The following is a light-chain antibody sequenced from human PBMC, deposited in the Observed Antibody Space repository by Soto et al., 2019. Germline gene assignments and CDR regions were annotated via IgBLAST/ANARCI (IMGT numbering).Light chain of an antibody. CDR1: QSISNW. J-gene: IGKJ1*01. CDR3: QQYNSNLWT. CDR2: KAS. Sequence: DIQMTQSPSTLSASVGDRVTITCRASQSISNWLAWDQQKPGKAPKVLIYKASTLKSGVPSRFSGSGSGTEFTLTIISLQPDDFATYYCQQYNSNLWTFGQGTKVEIK. V-gene: IGKV1-5*03.